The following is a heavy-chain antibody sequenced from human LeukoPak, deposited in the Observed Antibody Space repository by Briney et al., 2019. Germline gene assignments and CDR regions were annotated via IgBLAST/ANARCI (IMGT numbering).Heavy chain of an antibody. D-gene: IGHD3-10*01. V-gene: IGHV4-34*01. J-gene: IGHJ5*02. CDR3: ARGKSTMVRGVILGRFDP. Sequence: SETLSLTCAVYGGSFSGYSWSWIRQPPGKGLEWIGEINHSGSTNYNPSLKSRVTISVDTSKNQFSLKLSSVTAADTAVYYCARGKSTMVRGVILGRFDPWGQGTLVTVSS. CDR1: GGSFSGYS. CDR2: INHSGST.